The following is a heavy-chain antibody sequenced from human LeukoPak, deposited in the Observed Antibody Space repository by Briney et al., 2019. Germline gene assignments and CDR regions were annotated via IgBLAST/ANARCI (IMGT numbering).Heavy chain of an antibody. CDR3: ARGSSSWYGGFDP. CDR1: GGTFSNYA. J-gene: IGHJ5*02. V-gene: IGHV1-69*04. CDR2: IIPTLGIT. Sequence: SVTVSFKASGGTFSNYAISWVRQAPGQGLEWMGRIIPTLGITNYAQKFQRRVTITADKSTGTAFMELSSLRSEDTAVYYCARGSSSWYGGFDPWGQGTLVTVSS. D-gene: IGHD6-13*01.